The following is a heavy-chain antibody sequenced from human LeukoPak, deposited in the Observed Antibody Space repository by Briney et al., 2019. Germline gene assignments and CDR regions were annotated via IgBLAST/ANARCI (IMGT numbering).Heavy chain of an antibody. Sequence: ASVKVSCKVSGYTLTELSMHWVRQAPGKGLEWMGGFDPEDGETIYAQKFQGRVTMTEDISTDTAYMELSSLRSEDTAVYYCAGGSGSFVSSFEDWGQGTLVTVSS. CDR3: AGGSGSFVSSFED. V-gene: IGHV1-24*01. D-gene: IGHD3-10*01. J-gene: IGHJ4*02. CDR1: GYTLTELS. CDR2: FDPEDGET.